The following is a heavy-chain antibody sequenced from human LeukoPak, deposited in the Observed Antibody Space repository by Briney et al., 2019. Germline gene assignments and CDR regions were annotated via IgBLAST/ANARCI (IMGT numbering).Heavy chain of an antibody. CDR1: GGSFSGYY. Sequence: SETLALTCAVYGGSFSGYYWSWIRQPPGKGLEWIGEINHSGSTNYNPSLKSRVTISVDTSKNQFSLKLSSVTAADTAVYYCARRGRGYSYGTDYWGQGTLVTVSS. D-gene: IGHD5-18*01. CDR2: INHSGST. J-gene: IGHJ4*02. CDR3: ARRGRGYSYGTDY. V-gene: IGHV4-34*01.